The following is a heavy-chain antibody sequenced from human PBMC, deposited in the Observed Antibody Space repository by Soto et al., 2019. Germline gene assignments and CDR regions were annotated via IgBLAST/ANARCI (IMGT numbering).Heavy chain of an antibody. CDR1: GFTVSSNY. D-gene: IGHD6-19*01. J-gene: IGHJ6*02. V-gene: IGHV3-66*01. CDR2: IYSGGST. CDR3: ARDRRDAYSSGWNEYYYYGMDV. Sequence: GGSLRLSCAASGFTVSSNYMSWVRQAPGKGLEWVSVIYSGGSTYYADSVKGRFTISRDNSKNTLYLQMNSLRAEDTAVYYCARDRRDAYSSGWNEYYYYGMDVWGQGTTVTVSS.